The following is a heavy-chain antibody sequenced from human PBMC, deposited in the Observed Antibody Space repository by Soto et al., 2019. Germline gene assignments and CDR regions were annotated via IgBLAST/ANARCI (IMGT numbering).Heavy chain of an antibody. CDR2: IYYSGST. CDR3: ARPYYDILTGYYYFDY. J-gene: IGHJ4*02. Sequence: KLSETLSLTCTVSGGSISSSSYYWGWIRQPPGKGLEWIGSIYYSGSTYYNPSLKSRVTISVDTSKNQFSLKLSSVTAADTAVFYCARPYYDILTGYYYFDYWGQGTLVTVSS. V-gene: IGHV4-39*01. D-gene: IGHD3-9*01. CDR1: GGSISSSSYY.